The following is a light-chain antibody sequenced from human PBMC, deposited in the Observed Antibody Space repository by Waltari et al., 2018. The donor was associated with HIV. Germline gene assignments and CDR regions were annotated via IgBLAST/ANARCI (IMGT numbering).Light chain of an antibody. V-gene: IGKV1-39*01. J-gene: IGKJ5*01. CDR3: QQSYSIPRT. CDR1: HRIASY. CDR2: AAS. Sequence: DIQMTQSPSPLSASVGDRVIITCRASHRIASYLNWYQQQPGKAPKLLIFAASNLASGVPSRFSGSGSGTDFTLTISSLQPEDCATYYCQQSYSIPRTFG.